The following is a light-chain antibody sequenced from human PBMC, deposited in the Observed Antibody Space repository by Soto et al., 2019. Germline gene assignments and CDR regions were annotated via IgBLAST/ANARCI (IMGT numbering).Light chain of an antibody. J-gene: IGKJ5*01. CDR1: QTFSSIY. CDR2: GAS. Sequence: EIGLKQSLCTLSLYKGERATLSCRASQTFSSIYLAWYQQKPGQAPRLLIYGASSRATGIPDRFSGSGSGTDFTLTITRLEPEDFAVFYCQQYGSSEIIFGQGTRLEIK. CDR3: QQYGSSEII. V-gene: IGKV3-20*01.